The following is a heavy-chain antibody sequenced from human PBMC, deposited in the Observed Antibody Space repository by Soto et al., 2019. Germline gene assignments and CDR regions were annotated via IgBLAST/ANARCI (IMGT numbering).Heavy chain of an antibody. D-gene: IGHD2-8*02. J-gene: IGHJ4*02. CDR1: GFTFSSYW. CDR3: ARDNVLDHDY. Sequence: PVGSLRLSCADSGFTFSSYWMSWFRQAPGKGLEWVANIKQDGSEKYYVDSVKGRFTISRDNAKNSLYLQMNSLRAEDTAVYYCARDNVLDHDYWGQGTLVTVSS. V-gene: IGHV3-7*01. CDR2: IKQDGSEK.